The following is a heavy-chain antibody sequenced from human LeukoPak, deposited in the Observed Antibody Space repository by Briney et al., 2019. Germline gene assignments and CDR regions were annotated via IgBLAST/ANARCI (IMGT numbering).Heavy chain of an antibody. CDR2: INPNSGGT. Sequence: ASVKVSCKASGYTFTGYYMHWVRQVPGQGLEWMGWINPNSGGTNYAQKFQGRVTMTRDTSISTAYMELSRLRSDDTAVYYCARDLQVVTPGFWFDPWGQGTLVTVSS. CDR3: ARDLQVVTPGFWFDP. D-gene: IGHD4-23*01. CDR1: GYTFTGYY. V-gene: IGHV1-2*02. J-gene: IGHJ5*02.